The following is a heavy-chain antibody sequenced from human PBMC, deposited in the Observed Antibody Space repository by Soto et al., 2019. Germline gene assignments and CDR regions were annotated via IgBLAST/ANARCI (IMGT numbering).Heavy chain of an antibody. J-gene: IGHJ2*01. CDR2: IYDSGST. V-gene: IGHV4-30-4*01. CDR1: GGSIRSSNW. Sequence: SETLSLTCAFSGGSIRSSNWWIWIRQPPGKGLEWIGYIYDSGSTYYNPSLKSRVTISVDTSKNQFSLRLSSVTAADTAVYYCAREVIPLTTDWYFDLWGRGTLVTVSS. CDR3: AREVIPLTTDWYFDL. D-gene: IGHD4-17*01.